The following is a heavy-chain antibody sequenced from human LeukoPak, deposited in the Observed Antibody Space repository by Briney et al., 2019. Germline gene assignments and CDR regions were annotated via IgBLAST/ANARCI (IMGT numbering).Heavy chain of an antibody. D-gene: IGHD3-16*01. CDR3: TRGAGWLIDY. Sequence: SETLSLTCTVSDDSISDYYRGWIRQPPGKGLEWIGYFHNSGTSIYNPSLKSRVTISADTSKNQFSLKLNSLTTADTAVYYCTRGAGWLIDYWGQGILVTVSS. J-gene: IGHJ4*02. CDR2: FHNSGTS. CDR1: DDSISDYY. V-gene: IGHV4-59*01.